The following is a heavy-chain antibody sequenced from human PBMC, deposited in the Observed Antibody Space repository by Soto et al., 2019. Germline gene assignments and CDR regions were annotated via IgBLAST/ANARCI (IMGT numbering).Heavy chain of an antibody. CDR1: GGSLSSYY. CDR3: ARKTYFDY. CDR2: IYYSGST. Sequence: SETLSLTCTVSGGSLSSYYWSWIRQPPGKGLEWIGYIYYSGSTNYNPSLKSRVTIPVDTSKNQFSLKLTSVTVADTAVYYCARKTYFDYWGQGALVTVSS. V-gene: IGHV4-59*01. J-gene: IGHJ4*02.